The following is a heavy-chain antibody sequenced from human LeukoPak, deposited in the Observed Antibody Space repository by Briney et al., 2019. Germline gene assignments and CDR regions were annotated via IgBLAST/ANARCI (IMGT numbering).Heavy chain of an antibody. CDR3: ATMVRGVITPPEYFQH. Sequence: GGSLRLSCAASGFTFSSYAMSWVRQAPGKGLEWVSAISGSGGSTYYADSVKGRFTIPRDNSKNTLYLQMNSLRAEDTAVYYCATMVRGVITPPEYFQHWGQGTLVTVSS. CDR2: ISGSGGST. D-gene: IGHD3-10*01. J-gene: IGHJ1*01. V-gene: IGHV3-23*01. CDR1: GFTFSSYA.